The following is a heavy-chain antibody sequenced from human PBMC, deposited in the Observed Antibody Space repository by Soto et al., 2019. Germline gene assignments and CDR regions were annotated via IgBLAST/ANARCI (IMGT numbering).Heavy chain of an antibody. CDR2: VYYSGST. Sequence: AEALSLPCTVSGYSISNADYWGWIRQAPGKGLEWIGSVYYSGSTHYEPSLRGRIAISVDTLKNQFSLRLPSVTAADTAMYFCARNTSTYFDSWGQGIPVTVSS. D-gene: IGHD5-18*01. J-gene: IGHJ4*02. CDR1: GYSISNADY. V-gene: IGHV4-38-2*02. CDR3: ARNTSTYFDS.